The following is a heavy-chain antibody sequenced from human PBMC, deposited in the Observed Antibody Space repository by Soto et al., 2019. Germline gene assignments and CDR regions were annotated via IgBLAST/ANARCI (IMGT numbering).Heavy chain of an antibody. CDR1: GFTFSSYR. V-gene: IGHV3-21*01. Sequence: EVQLVESGGGLVKPGGSLRISCAASGFTFSSYRMNWVRQAPGKGLEWVSGISSSSSYTYYADSVKGRFTISRDNAKNLLYLQMDSLGAYDTAVYYCAAKGGECASVYGMDVWGQGTTVTVFS. J-gene: IGHJ6*02. D-gene: IGHD3-16*01. CDR3: AAKGGECASVYGMDV. CDR2: ISSSSSYT.